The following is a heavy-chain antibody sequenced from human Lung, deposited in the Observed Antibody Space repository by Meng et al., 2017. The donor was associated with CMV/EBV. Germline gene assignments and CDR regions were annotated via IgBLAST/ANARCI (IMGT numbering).Heavy chain of an antibody. D-gene: IGHD1-26*01. J-gene: IGHJ3*02. Sequence: SCAASGFTFSSYSMNWVRQAPGKGLGWVSSISSSSSYIYYADSVKGRFTISRDNAKNSLYLQMNSLRAEDTAVYYCARDRYSGSSDSFDIWCQGTMVTVSS. CDR3: ARDRYSGSSDSFDI. CDR1: GFTFSSYS. CDR2: ISSSSSYI. V-gene: IGHV3-21*01.